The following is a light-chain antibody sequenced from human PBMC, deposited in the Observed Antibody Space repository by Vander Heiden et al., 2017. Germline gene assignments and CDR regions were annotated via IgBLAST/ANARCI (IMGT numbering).Light chain of an antibody. Sequence: DVVVTQSPDSLAVSLGERATLECKSSQYDFSTSKNNNYVAWYQQKPGQPPTLLISCASTRESGVPDRFSGSGSGTDFTLTISSLQADDAAIYYWQQYYNFPLTFGGGTKVEIK. V-gene: IGKV4-1*01. CDR1: QYDFSTSKNNNY. CDR2: CAS. J-gene: IGKJ4*01. CDR3: QQYYNFPLT.